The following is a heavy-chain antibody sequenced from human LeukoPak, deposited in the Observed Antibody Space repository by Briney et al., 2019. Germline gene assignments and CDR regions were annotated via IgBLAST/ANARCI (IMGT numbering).Heavy chain of an antibody. D-gene: IGHD1-26*01. CDR3: ARDRYKWELSD. J-gene: IGHJ4*02. CDR2: IYTSGST. V-gene: IGHV4-61*02. Sequence: SQTLSLTCTVSGGSISSGSYYWRWLRQPAGKGLEWIGRIYTSGSTNYNPSPKSRVTISVDTSKNQFSRKLSSVTAADTAVYYCARDRYKWELSDWGQGTLVTVSS. CDR1: GGSISSGSYY.